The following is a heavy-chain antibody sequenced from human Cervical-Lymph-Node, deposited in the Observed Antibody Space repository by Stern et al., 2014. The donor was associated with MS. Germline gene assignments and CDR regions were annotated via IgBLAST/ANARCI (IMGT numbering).Heavy chain of an antibody. CDR3: ARSGYYGIDV. CDR2: IYYRGRP. D-gene: IGHD1-26*01. Sequence: QLQLQESGPGLVRPSETLSLTCTASGDSVSSEDYYWSWIRQSPWKDLEWIGYIYYRGRPNYNPSLKSRLTISIDTSKNQFSLKLISVTAADTAVYYCARSGYYGIDVWGQGTTVIVSS. J-gene: IGHJ6*02. CDR1: GDSVSSEDYY. V-gene: IGHV4-61*08.